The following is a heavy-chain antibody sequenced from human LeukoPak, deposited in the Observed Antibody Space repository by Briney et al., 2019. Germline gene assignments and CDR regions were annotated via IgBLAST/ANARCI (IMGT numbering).Heavy chain of an antibody. D-gene: IGHD4/OR15-4a*01. CDR1: GYSFPSYW. CDR3: ARRRGAISSWYFDL. CDR2: IDPSDSYT. Sequence: GESLKTSCKGSGYSFPSYWINWVRQMPGKGLEWMGRIDPSDSYTNYSPSFQGHVTISADKSISTAYLQWSGLKASDTALYYCARRRGAISSWYFDLWGRGTLVTVSS. V-gene: IGHV5-10-1*01. J-gene: IGHJ2*01.